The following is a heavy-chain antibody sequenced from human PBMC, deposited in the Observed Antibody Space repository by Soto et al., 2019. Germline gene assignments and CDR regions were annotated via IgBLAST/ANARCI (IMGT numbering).Heavy chain of an antibody. J-gene: IGHJ6*02. Sequence: GGSLRLSCAASGFTFSSYSMNWVRQAPGKGLEWVSYISSSSSTIYYADSVKGRFTISRDNAKNSLYLQMNSLRDEDTAVYYCARDPEGALTMVRGVAIYGMDVWGQGTTVTVSS. CDR1: GFTFSSYS. D-gene: IGHD3-10*01. CDR2: ISSSSSTI. V-gene: IGHV3-48*02. CDR3: ARDPEGALTMVRGVAIYGMDV.